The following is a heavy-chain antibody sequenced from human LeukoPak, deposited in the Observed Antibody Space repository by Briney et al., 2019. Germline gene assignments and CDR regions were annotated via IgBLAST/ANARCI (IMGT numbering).Heavy chain of an antibody. CDR1: GGSISGYY. CDR3: ARRYSGSHFDY. Sequence: SETLSLTCTLSGGSISGYYWSWIRQPPGKGLEWIGYIYYSGSTNYTPSLKSRVTISVDTSKNQFSLKLTSVTAADTAVYYCARRYSGSHFDYWGQGTLVTVSS. J-gene: IGHJ4*02. V-gene: IGHV4-59*08. D-gene: IGHD1-26*01. CDR2: IYYSGST.